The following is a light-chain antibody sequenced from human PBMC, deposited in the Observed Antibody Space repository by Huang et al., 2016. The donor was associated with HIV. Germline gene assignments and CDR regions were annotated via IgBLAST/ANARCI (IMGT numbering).Light chain of an antibody. CDR2: WAS. CDR3: QQFYSTPLT. Sequence: DIVMTQSPDSLPVSLGERATINCKSSQSILHISNSRSYLAWYQQKPGQAPKLLVSWASTRESRVPDRIRGSGSATDFTLTISNLQAEDVAIYYCQQFYSTPLTFGGGTKVEIK. J-gene: IGKJ4*01. CDR1: QSILHISNSRSY. V-gene: IGKV4-1*01.